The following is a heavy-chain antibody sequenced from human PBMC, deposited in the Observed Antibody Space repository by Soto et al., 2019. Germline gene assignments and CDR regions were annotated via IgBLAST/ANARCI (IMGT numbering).Heavy chain of an antibody. CDR3: ARWYSSTVDY. D-gene: IGHD6-13*01. V-gene: IGHV4-59*01. CDR2: IYYGGST. CDR1: GGSISSYY. J-gene: IGHJ4*02. Sequence: SETLSLTCTVSGGSISSYYWSWIRQPPGKGLEWIGYIYYGGSTNYNPSLKSRVTISVDTSKNQFSLKLSSVTAADTAVYYCARWYSSTVDYWGQGTLVTVSS.